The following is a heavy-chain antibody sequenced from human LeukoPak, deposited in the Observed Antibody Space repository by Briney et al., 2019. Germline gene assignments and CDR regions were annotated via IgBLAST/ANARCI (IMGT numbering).Heavy chain of an antibody. CDR1: GFTFSDKW. V-gene: IGHV3-7*03. D-gene: IGHD1-26*01. CDR3: ARVGWELLNLHFDP. CDR2: IKKDGSQK. Sequence: GGVLRLSCVASGFTFSDKWMSWVRQAPGKGPEWVASIKKDGSQKYYVDSVKGRFTISRDNAQNSLYLQMNSLRVEDTAIYSCARVGWELLNLHFDPWGQGTLVTVSS. J-gene: IGHJ5*02.